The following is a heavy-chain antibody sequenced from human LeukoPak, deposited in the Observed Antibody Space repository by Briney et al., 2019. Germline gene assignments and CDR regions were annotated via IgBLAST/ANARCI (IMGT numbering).Heavy chain of an antibody. V-gene: IGHV3-7*01. D-gene: IGHD3-10*01. Sequence: PGGSLRLSCAASGFTVSNYWMSWVRQAPGKGLGWVANIKQDGSKKYYVDSVKGRFTISRDNAKNSLYLQMNSLRAEDTAVYYCARASAGMVRLFDPWGPGTLVTVSS. J-gene: IGHJ5*02. CDR1: GFTVSNYW. CDR3: ARASAGMVRLFDP. CDR2: IKQDGSKK.